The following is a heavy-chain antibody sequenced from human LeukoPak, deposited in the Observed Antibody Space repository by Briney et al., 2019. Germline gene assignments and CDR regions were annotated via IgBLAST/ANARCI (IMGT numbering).Heavy chain of an antibody. Sequence: GGSLRLSCATSGFTFSGSAMHWVRQASGKGLEWVGRIRSKANSYATAYAASVKGRFTISRDDSKNTAYLQMNSLKTEDTAVYYCTRVGGELLHYWGQGTLVTVSS. CDR2: IRSKANSYAT. CDR1: GFTFSGSA. CDR3: TRVGGELLHY. J-gene: IGHJ4*02. D-gene: IGHD1-26*01. V-gene: IGHV3-73*01.